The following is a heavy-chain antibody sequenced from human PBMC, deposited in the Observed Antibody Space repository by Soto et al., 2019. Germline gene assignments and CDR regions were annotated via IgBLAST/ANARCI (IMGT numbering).Heavy chain of an antibody. V-gene: IGHV1-69*08. CDR3: ARENYGDYAY. D-gene: IGHD4-17*01. Sequence: QVQLVQSGAEVKKPGSSVKVSCKASGGTFSSYTISWVRQAPGQGLEWMGRIIPILGIANYAQKFQGRVTLTADKATSTGYMELSSLRSEDTAVYYCARENYGDYAYWGQGTLVTVAS. J-gene: IGHJ4*02. CDR1: GGTFSSYT. CDR2: IIPILGIA.